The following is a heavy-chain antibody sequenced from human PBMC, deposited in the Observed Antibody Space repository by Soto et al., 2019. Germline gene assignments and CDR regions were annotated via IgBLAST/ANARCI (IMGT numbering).Heavy chain of an antibody. CDR2: ISYDGSNK. CDR1: GFTFSSYG. J-gene: IGHJ4*02. Sequence: QVQLVESGGGVVQPGRSLRLSCAASGFTFSSYGMHWVRQAPGKGLEWVAVISYDGSNKYYADSVKGRFTISRDNSKNTLYLQMNSLRAEDTDVYYCTKAVVGATKGGVYWGQGTLVTVSS. V-gene: IGHV3-30*18. CDR3: TKAVVGATKGGVY. D-gene: IGHD1-26*01.